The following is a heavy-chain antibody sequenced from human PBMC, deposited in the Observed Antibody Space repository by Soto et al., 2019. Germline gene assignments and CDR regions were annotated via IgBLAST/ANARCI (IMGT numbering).Heavy chain of an antibody. V-gene: IGHV3-30*18. J-gene: IGHJ4*02. CDR1: GFTFSSYG. CDR2: ISYDGINK. CDR3: AKGRYGRTTVSEADN. D-gene: IGHD4-17*01. Sequence: QVQLVESGGGVVQPGRSLRLSCAASGFTFSSYGMHWVRQAPGKGLEWVAVISYDGINKYYADSVRGRFTISRDNSKNTLDLQMNTLRAEDTAVYYCAKGRYGRTTVSEADNWGQGTLVTGSS.